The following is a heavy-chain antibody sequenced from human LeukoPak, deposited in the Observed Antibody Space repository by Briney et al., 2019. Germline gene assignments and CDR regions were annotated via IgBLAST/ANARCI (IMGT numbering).Heavy chain of an antibody. V-gene: IGHV4-4*02. CDR2: IYYSGST. D-gene: IGHD2-15*01. J-gene: IGHJ4*02. Sequence: PSETLSLTCAVSGGSISSKNWWSWVRQPPGKGLEWIGSIYYSGSTYYNPSLKSRVTISVDTSKNQFSLKLSSVTAADTAVYYCARMVVDYFDYWGQGTLVTVSS. CDR1: GGSISSKNW. CDR3: ARMVVDYFDY.